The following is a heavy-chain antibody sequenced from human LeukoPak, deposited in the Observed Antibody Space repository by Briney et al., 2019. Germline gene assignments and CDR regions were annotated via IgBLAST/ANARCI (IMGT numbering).Heavy chain of an antibody. CDR2: VYSDGVT. Sequence: GGSLRLSCAASGFTVSSYGMSWVRQAPGKGPEWVSLVYSDGVTRYADSVQGRFTISRDNSKNTVYLQLNNLRVEDTAVYHCVRDRAEGRAWVEFDPWGQGILVTVSS. CDR3: VRDRAEGRAWVEFDP. V-gene: IGHV3-66*02. CDR1: GFTVSSYG. J-gene: IGHJ5*02.